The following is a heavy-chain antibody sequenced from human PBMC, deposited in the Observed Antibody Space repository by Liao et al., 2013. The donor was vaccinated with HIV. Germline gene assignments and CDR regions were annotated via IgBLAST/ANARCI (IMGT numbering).Heavy chain of an antibody. CDR2: INHSEST. Sequence: QVQLQQWGAGLLKPSETLSLTCAVYGGSFSGYYWSWIRQPPGKGLEWIGEINHSESTNYNPSLKSRVTISVDTSKNQFSLKLSSVTAADTAVYYCATSGCSGSYGMTTWGQGTLVTVSS. J-gene: IGHJ4*02. CDR1: GGSFSGYY. V-gene: IGHV4-34*01. CDR3: ATSGCSGSYGMTT. D-gene: IGHD3-10*02.